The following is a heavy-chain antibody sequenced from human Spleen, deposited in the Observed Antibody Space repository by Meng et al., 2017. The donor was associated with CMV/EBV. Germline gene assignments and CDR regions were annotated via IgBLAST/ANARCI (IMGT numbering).Heavy chain of an antibody. CDR3: ATSPNQDPGP. V-gene: IGHV4-4*02. J-gene: IGHJ5*02. CDR2: IHQSGST. D-gene: IGHD1-14*01. Sequence: SLPCAVSGGSINSDIWWSWVRQPPGKGLEWIGEIHQSGSTNYNPSLKSRVTISMDKSQNQFSLSLSSVTAADTAFYYCATSPNQDPGPWGQGTLVTVSS. CDR1: GGSINSDIW.